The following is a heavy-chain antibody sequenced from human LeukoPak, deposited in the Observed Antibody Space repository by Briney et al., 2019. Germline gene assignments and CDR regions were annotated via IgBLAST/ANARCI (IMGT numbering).Heavy chain of an antibody. CDR3: ATGKALNTFDY. CDR1: GASISSDTYY. CDR2: VDYIGVT. J-gene: IGHJ4*02. Sequence: PSETLSLTCSVSGASISSDTYYWGWIRQPPGKGLEWIRNVDYIGVTYSNPSLQSRVVISVDTSKNQFSLKLSSVTAADTAVYYCATGKALNTFDYWGQGTLVTVSS. D-gene: IGHD1-14*01. V-gene: IGHV4-39*07.